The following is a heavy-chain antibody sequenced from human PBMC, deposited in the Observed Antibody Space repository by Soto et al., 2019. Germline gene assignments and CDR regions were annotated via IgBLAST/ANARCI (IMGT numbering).Heavy chain of an antibody. J-gene: IGHJ4*02. V-gene: IGHV3-53*01. Sequence: GGSLRLSCAASGFSVSSNCMSWVRQAPGKGLEWVSFIYSGGSTYYADSVKGRFTISRDNSKNTLYLQMNSLRDEDTAVYYCERDLVLADTAGDCCGQGPLVTVSS. CDR2: IYSGGST. D-gene: IGHD2-15*01. CDR1: GFSVSSNC. CDR3: ERDLVLADTAGDC.